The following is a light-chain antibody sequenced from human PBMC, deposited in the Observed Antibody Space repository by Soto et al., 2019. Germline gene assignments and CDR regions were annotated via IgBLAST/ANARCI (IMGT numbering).Light chain of an antibody. J-gene: IGKJ5*01. CDR1: QSVSIK. V-gene: IGKV3-15*01. Sequence: EIVMTXSXAXXXVXXXEXAPLXCRASQSVSIKLAWYQQKPGQAPRLLIYDTSTRATGIPARFSGSGSGTEFTLTISSLQSEDFAVYYCQQYNNWPPITFGQGTRLEI. CDR2: DTS. CDR3: QQYNNWPPIT.